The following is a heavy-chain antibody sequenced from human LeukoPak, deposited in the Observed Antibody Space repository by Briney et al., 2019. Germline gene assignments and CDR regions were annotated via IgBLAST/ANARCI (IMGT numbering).Heavy chain of an antibody. D-gene: IGHD1-26*01. Sequence: GGSLRLSCAASGFTFSSYSMNWVRQAPGKGLEWVSSISSSSSYIYYADSVKGRLTISRDNAKNSLYLQMNSLRAEDTAVYYCARHSTNDAFDIWGQGTMVTASS. CDR1: GFTFSSYS. CDR3: ARHSTNDAFDI. V-gene: IGHV3-21*01. CDR2: ISSSSSYI. J-gene: IGHJ3*02.